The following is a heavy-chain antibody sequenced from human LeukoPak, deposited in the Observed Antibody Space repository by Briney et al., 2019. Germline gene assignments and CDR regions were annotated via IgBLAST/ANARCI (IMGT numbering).Heavy chain of an antibody. D-gene: IGHD3-9*01. V-gene: IGHV4-39*07. CDR1: GGSISSSSYY. Sequence: PSETLSLTCTVSGGSISSSSYYWGWIRQPPGKGLEWIGSIYYSGSTYYNPSLKSRVTISVDTSKNQFSLKLSSVTAADTAVYYCARDRYDILTGYHSNWFDPWGQGTLVTSPQ. CDR3: ARDRYDILTGYHSNWFDP. CDR2: IYYSGST. J-gene: IGHJ5*02.